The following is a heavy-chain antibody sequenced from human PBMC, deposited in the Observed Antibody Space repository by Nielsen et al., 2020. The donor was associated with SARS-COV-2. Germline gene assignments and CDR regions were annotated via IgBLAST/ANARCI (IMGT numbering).Heavy chain of an antibody. D-gene: IGHD2-2*01. Sequence: GESLKISCAASGFTFNNYPMHWVRQAPGKGLEWVAVISYDGSNKYFADSVKGRFTISRDNSKNTLYLQMNSLRPEDTAVYYCARVGSTCSSSRCYSYYGMDVWGQGTTVTVFS. V-gene: IGHV3-30*04. J-gene: IGHJ6*02. CDR1: GFTFNNYP. CDR2: ISYDGSNK. CDR3: ARVGSTCSSSRCYSYYGMDV.